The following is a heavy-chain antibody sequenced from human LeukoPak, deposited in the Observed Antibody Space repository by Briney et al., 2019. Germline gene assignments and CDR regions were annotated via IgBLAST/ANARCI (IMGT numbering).Heavy chain of an antibody. CDR2: ISSTGGST. D-gene: IGHD6-19*01. CDR1: GFTFSSYA. J-gene: IGHJ4*02. V-gene: IGHV3-23*01. CDR3: AKAVAQYSGGWYDY. Sequence: PGGSLRLSCAASGFTFSSYAMSWVRQAPGEGLEWVSVISSTGGSTYYADSVKGRFTISRDNSKNTLYLQMNSLRAEDTAVYYCAKAVAQYSGGWYDYWGQGTLVTVS.